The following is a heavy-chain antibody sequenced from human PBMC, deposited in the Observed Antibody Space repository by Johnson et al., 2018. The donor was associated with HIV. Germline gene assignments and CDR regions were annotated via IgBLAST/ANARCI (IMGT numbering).Heavy chain of an antibody. V-gene: IGHV3-15*01. CDR2: IKTSRQGETT. J-gene: IGHJ3*02. D-gene: IGHD1-1*01. Sequence: VQLVESGGGLVQPGGSLRLSCVASGFNFVESWLAWVRQAPGKGLEWVGRIKTSRQGETTDYGDHVKGRFIISRDDSKNKLYLQINSLKIDDTAAYYCANWNEEPTRSFNIWAKGQWSPSLQ. CDR3: ANWNEEPTRSFNI. CDR1: GFNFVESW.